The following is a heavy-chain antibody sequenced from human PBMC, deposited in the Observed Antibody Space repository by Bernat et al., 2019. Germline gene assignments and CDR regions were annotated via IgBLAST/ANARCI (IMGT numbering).Heavy chain of an antibody. Sequence: QVQLQESGPGLVKPSETLSLTCTVSGGSISSYYWSWIRQPPGKGLEWIGYIYYSGSTNYNPSLKSRVTISVDTSKNQFSLKLSSVTAAETAVYYCARESSSSGTYAFEIWGQGTMVTVSS. CDR2: IYYSGST. CDR3: ARESSSSGTYAFEI. CDR1: GGSISSYY. D-gene: IGHD6-6*01. J-gene: IGHJ3*02. V-gene: IGHV4-59*01.